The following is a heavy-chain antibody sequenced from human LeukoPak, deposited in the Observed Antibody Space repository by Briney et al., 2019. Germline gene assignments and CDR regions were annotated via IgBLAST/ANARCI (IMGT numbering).Heavy chain of an antibody. CDR3: ATWAFYHSLDV. D-gene: IGHD1-26*01. CDR1: GFTVSSNY. J-gene: IGHJ6*02. V-gene: IGHV3-43*02. Sequence: PGGSLRLSCAASGFTVSSNYMSWVRQAPGKGLEWVSLINKDGSATYYADSVKGRFTISRDNSKNSLYLQMNSLRSEDTALYYCATWAFYHSLDVWGQGTTVTVSS. CDR2: INKDGSAT.